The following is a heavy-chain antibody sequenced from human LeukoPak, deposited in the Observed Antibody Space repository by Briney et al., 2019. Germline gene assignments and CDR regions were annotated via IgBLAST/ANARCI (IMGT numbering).Heavy chain of an antibody. D-gene: IGHD4-23*01. CDR2: IIPIFGTA. V-gene: IGHV1-69*05. CDR1: GGTFSSYA. J-gene: IGHJ6*03. CDR3: ARAVGGGNSYYYYYYMDV. Sequence: ASVKVSCKASGGTFSSYAIRWVRQAPGQGLEWMGGIIPIFGTANYAQKFQGRVTITTDESTSTAYMELSSLRSEDTAVYYRARAVGGGNSYYYYYYMDVWGKGTTVTVSS.